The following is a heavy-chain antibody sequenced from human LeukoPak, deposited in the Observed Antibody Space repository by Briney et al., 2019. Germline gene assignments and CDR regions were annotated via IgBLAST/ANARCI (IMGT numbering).Heavy chain of an antibody. CDR3: AKGGVFSSYWYAYFDY. CDR1: GYSFTSYW. D-gene: IGHD6-6*01. J-gene: IGHJ4*02. CDR2: IYPGDSDT. V-gene: IGHV5-51*01. Sequence: GESLRISCKGSGYSFTSYWISWVRQMPGKGLEWMGIIYPGDSDTRYSPSFQGQVTISVDKSISTAYLQWSSLNASDTAIYYCAKGGVFSSYWYAYFDYWGQGTVVTVSS.